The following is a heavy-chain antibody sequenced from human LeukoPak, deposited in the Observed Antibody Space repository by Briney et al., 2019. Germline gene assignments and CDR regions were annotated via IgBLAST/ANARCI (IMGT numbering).Heavy chain of an antibody. V-gene: IGHV3-33*06. CDR2: IWYDGSNK. D-gene: IGHD3-10*01. Sequence: GGSLRLSCAASGFTFSTYSMNWVRQAPGKGLEWVAVIWYDGSNKYYADSVKGRFTISRDISKNTLYLQMNSLRAEDTAVYYCAKDQVTMVRGVIITHDAFDIWGQGTMVTVSS. CDR3: AKDQVTMVRGVIITHDAFDI. CDR1: GFTFSTYS. J-gene: IGHJ3*02.